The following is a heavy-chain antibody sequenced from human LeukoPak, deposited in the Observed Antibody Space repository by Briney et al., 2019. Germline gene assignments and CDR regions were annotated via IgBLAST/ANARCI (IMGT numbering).Heavy chain of an antibody. CDR1: GFIFSSHS. D-gene: IGHD3-9*01. V-gene: IGHV3-21*01. Sequence: PGGSLRLSCAASGFIFSSHSMNWVRQAPGKGLEWVSSISSSRSYIYYADSVKGRFTISRDNAKNSLYLQMNSLRAEDTAVYYCATGSPHYYDILTGYYTDYWGQGTLVTVSS. CDR3: ATGSPHYYDILTGYYTDY. CDR2: ISSSRSYI. J-gene: IGHJ4*02.